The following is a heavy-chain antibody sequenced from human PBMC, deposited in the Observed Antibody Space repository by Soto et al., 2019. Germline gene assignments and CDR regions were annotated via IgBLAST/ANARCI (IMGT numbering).Heavy chain of an antibody. V-gene: IGHV4-59*01. J-gene: IGHJ6*02. CDR3: ARGGSTALAYYFYGMDV. D-gene: IGHD5-18*01. Sequence: SSETLSLTCTVSGDSISTYYLTWIRQPPGKGLEWIGYIYDSGSASYNPSLKSRVTISVDTSKNEFALKLRSVTAADTAVYYCARGGSTALAYYFYGMDVWGQGTTVTVSS. CDR2: IYDSGSA. CDR1: GDSISTYY.